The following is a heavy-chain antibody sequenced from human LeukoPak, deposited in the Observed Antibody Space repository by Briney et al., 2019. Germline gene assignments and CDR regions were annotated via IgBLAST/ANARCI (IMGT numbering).Heavy chain of an antibody. CDR3: ARDRGIAAQVGYFDD. J-gene: IGHJ4*02. CDR2: INPSGGST. D-gene: IGHD6-13*01. CDR1: GYTFTSYY. Sequence: GASVKVSRKASGYTFTSYYMHWVRQAPGQGLEWMGIINPSGGSTSYAQKFQGRVTMTRDMSTSTVYMELSSLRSEDTAVYYCARDRGIAAQVGYFDDWGQGALVTVSS. V-gene: IGHV1-46*01.